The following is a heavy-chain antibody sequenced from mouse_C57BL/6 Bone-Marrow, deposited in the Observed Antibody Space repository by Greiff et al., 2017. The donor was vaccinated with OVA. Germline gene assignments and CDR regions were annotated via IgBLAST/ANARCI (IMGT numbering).Heavy chain of an antibody. J-gene: IGHJ1*03. CDR2: IDPETGGT. Sequence: VKLMESGAELVRPGASVTLSCKASGYTFTDYEMHWVKQTPVHGLEWIGAIDPETGGTAYNQKFKGKAILTADKSSSTAYMELRSLTSEDSAVYYCTADGSSYWYFDVWGTGTTVTVSS. CDR1: GYTFTDYE. CDR3: TADGSSYWYFDV. D-gene: IGHD1-1*01. V-gene: IGHV1-15*01.